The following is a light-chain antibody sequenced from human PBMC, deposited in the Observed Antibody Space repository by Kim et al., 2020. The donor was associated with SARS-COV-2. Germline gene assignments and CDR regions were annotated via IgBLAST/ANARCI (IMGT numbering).Light chain of an antibody. CDR3: QQSYSTPIT. V-gene: IGKV1-39*01. J-gene: IGKJ4*01. CDR1: QSISGSY. CDR2: FAS. Sequence: DIQMTQSPSSLSASVGDRVTITCRASQSISGSYLGWYQQKPGKAPKLLIYFASTLQSGVPSRFSGSASGTDFTLTINSLQPEDFATYYCQQSYSTPITFGGGTKVDIK.